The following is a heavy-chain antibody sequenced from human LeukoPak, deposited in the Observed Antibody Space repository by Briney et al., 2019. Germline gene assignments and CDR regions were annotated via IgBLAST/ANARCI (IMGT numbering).Heavy chain of an antibody. CDR2: IRYDGSNK. J-gene: IGHJ4*02. D-gene: IGHD3-3*01. CDR3: AKDSSHGVYYDFWSGYYTELDY. V-gene: IGHV3-30*02. Sequence: PGESLTLSCAASGFTFSSYGMHWVRQAPGKGLEWVAFIRYDGSNKYYADSVKGRFTISRDNSKNTLYLQMNSLRAEDTAVYYCAKDSSHGVYYDFWSGYYTELDYWGQGTLVTVSS. CDR1: GFTFSSYG.